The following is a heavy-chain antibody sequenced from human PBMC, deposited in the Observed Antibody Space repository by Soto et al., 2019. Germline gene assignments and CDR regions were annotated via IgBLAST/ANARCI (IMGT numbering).Heavy chain of an antibody. V-gene: IGHV3-74*01. CDR1: GFTFSSYW. D-gene: IGHD6-13*01. Sequence: EVQLVESGGGLVQPGGSLRLSCAASGFTFSSYWMHWVRQAPGKGLVWVSRINSDGSSTSYADSVKGRFTISRDNAKNTLYLQMNSLRAEDTAVYHCARDPSLGIAAAGFIHRGFDPWGQGTLVTVSS. CDR3: ARDPSLGIAAAGFIHRGFDP. J-gene: IGHJ5*02. CDR2: INSDGSST.